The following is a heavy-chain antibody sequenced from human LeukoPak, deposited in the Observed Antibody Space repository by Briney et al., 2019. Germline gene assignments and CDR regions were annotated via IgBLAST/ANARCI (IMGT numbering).Heavy chain of an antibody. CDR2: ISTLGST. D-gene: IGHD6-6*01. CDR1: GGSINNYY. J-gene: IGHJ4*02. Sequence: SETLSLTCSVSGGSINNYYWTWIRQPAGKGLEWIGHISTLGSTNYNPSLKSRVSMSVDTSNYHFSLKLSFVTAADTAVYYCARLPKIRYSSYSQVDYWGQGTLVTVSS. V-gene: IGHV4-4*07. CDR3: ARLPKIRYSSYSQVDY.